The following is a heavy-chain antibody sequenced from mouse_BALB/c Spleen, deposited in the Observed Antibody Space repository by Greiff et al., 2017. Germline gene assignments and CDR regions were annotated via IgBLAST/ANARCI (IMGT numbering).Heavy chain of an antibody. Sequence: QVQLQQSGAELMKPGASVKISCKATGYTFSSYWIEWVKQRPGHGLEWIGEILPGSGSTNYNEKFKGKATFTADTSSNTAYMQLSSLTSEDSAVYYCARHPYYRYDNDAMDYWGQGTSVTVSS. J-gene: IGHJ4*01. CDR3: ARHPYYRYDNDAMDY. CDR2: ILPGSGST. V-gene: IGHV1-9*01. D-gene: IGHD2-14*01. CDR1: GYTFSSYW.